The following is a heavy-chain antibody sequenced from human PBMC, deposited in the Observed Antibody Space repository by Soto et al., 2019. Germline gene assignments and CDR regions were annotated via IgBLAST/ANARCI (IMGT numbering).Heavy chain of an antibody. CDR3: ARPQKGQYSSSWYVPLDV. J-gene: IGHJ6*02. CDR2: IFYSGTT. D-gene: IGHD6-13*01. V-gene: IGHV4-39*07. CDR1: GGSISSSSYY. Sequence: PSETLSLTCTVSGGSISSSSYYWGWIRQPPGKGLEWIGSIFYSGTTYYNPSLKSRVTISVDTSKNQFSLKLSSVTAADTAVYYCARPQKGQYSSSWYVPLDVWGQGTTVT.